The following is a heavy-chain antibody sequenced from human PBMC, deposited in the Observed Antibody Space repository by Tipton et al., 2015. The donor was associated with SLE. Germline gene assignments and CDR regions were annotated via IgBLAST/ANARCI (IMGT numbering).Heavy chain of an antibody. J-gene: IGHJ5*02. CDR1: DGSISDYY. V-gene: IGHV4-4*07. CDR3: ARDSPTVAGTFDP. Sequence: TLSLTCTVSDGSISDYYWTWIRQPAGEGLEWIGRIYASGSTNYNPSLRSRAAMSVDTSKSHFSLKLTSVTAADTAVYYCARDSPTVAGTFDPWGQGTLVTVSS. CDR2: IYASGST. D-gene: IGHD6-19*01.